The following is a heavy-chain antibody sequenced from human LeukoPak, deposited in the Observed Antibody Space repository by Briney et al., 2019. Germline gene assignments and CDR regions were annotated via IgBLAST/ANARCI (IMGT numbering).Heavy chain of an antibody. CDR3: ARKLYYGDYFDY. D-gene: IGHD2-8*01. V-gene: IGHV4-38-2*01. CDR1: KYSISSGCF. J-gene: IGHJ4*02. CDR2: IYHSGNT. Sequence: PSETLPLTCAVSKYSISSGCFWGWIRQPPGKGLEWIGTIYHSGNTYYNPSLKSRVTISVDTSKNQFSLKLSSVTAADTAVYYCARKLYYGDYFDYWGQGTLVTVSS.